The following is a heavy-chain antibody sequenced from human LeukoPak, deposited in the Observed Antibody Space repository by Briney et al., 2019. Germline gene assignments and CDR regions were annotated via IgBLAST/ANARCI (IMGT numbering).Heavy chain of an antibody. Sequence: GGSRRLSCEVSGFTFSSHAMGWVRQAPGGGLEWVSVISGGGGSTYYADSLKGRFTISRDNSKNTLYLQMNSLRAEDTAVYYCARDRCSSTSCYTHYFDYWGQGTLVTVSS. CDR1: GFTFSSHA. D-gene: IGHD2-2*02. CDR2: ISGGGGST. CDR3: ARDRCSSTSCYTHYFDY. V-gene: IGHV3-23*01. J-gene: IGHJ4*02.